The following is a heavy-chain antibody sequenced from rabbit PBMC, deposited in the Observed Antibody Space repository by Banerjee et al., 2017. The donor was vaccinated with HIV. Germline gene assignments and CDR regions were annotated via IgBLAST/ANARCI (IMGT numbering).Heavy chain of an antibody. V-gene: IGHV1S40*01. CDR2: IYNGDGNT. CDR1: GFDFSANT. D-gene: IGHD3-1*01. CDR3: TRDLGL. Sequence: QSLEESGGGLVQPGASLTLTCTTSGFDFSANTMCWVRQAPGKGLEWIACIYNGDGNTYYASWAKGRFTISKTSSTTVTLQMTSLTAADTATYFCTRDLGLWGPGTLVTVS. J-gene: IGHJ6*01.